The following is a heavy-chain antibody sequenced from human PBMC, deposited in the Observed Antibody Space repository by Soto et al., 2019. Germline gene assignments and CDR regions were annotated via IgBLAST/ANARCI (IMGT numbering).Heavy chain of an antibody. CDR3: VKDWTGKACPCLVV. J-gene: IGHJ6*02. CDR2: SGGSDGKT. D-gene: IGHD3-3*01. CDR1: GFTFRNYA. V-gene: IGHV3-23*01. Sequence: GGSLRLSCVASGFTFRNYAMSWVRQAPGKGLEWVSASGGSDGKTYYADSVKGRFTISRDNSKNTLYLQMNSLRAEGTAIYYCVKDWTGKACPCLVVWGQGTTVTVSS.